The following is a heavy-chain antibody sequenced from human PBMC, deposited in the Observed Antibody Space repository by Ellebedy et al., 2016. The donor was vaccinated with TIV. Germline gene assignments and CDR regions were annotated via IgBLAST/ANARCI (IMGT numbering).Heavy chain of an antibody. CDR1: GFTLSSFG. CDR2: IRYDGSDK. J-gene: IGHJ4*02. CDR3: VKDRSSGRTVGDY. Sequence: GESLKISCATSGFTLSSFGMHWVRQAPGKGLEWVAFIRYDGSDKDYADSVKGRFIISRDNSKNTLSLQMNSLRVEDTSMYYCVKDRSSGRTVGDYWGQGTLVTVSS. D-gene: IGHD3-22*01. V-gene: IGHV3-30*02.